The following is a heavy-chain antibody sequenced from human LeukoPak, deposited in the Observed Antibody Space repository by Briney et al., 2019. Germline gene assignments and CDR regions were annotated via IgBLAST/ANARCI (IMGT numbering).Heavy chain of an antibody. J-gene: IGHJ4*02. CDR2: ISWNSGSI. D-gene: IGHD3-22*01. CDR1: GFTFSSYA. CDR3: ATRAYYDSSGYPPPFDY. Sequence: GGSLRLSCAASGFTFSSYAMSWVRQAPGKGLEWVSGISWNSGSIGYADSVKGRFTISRDNAKNSLYLQMNSLRAGDTALYYCATRAYYDSSGYPPPFDYWGQGTLVTVSS. V-gene: IGHV3-9*01.